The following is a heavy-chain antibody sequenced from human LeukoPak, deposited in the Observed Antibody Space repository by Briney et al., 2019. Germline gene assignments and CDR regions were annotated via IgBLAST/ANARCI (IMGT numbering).Heavy chain of an antibody. D-gene: IGHD5-18*01. V-gene: IGHV3-23*01. Sequence: PGGSLRLSCAASGFTFSNYAMNWVRQAPGKGLEWVSGIRVSDETYYADSVKGRFTISRANSENTLYLQMSGLRAEDTAVYYCARDGYNSGYLKALDYWGQGTLLTVSS. CDR2: IRVSDET. CDR1: GFTFSNYA. CDR3: ARDGYNSGYLKALDY. J-gene: IGHJ4*02.